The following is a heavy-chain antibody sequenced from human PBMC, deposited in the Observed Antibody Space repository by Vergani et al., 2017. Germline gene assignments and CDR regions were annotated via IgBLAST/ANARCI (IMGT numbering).Heavy chain of an antibody. J-gene: IGHJ4*02. CDR2: ISYDGTQK. CDR3: AGPQGTSAYYYGGFDY. D-gene: IGHD3-22*01. V-gene: IGHV3-30*03. CDR1: GFTSSYYG. Sequence: QVHLVESGGGVVQPGRSLRLSCVVSGFTSSYYGMHWVRQAPGKGLEWVAVISYDGTQKYYADSVKGRFTISRDNSKNTLYLQMDSLRAEDTAIYYCAGPQGTSAYYYGGFDYWGQGILVTVSS.